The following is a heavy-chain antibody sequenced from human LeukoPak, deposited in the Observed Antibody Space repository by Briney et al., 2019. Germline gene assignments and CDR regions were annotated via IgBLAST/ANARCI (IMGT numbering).Heavy chain of an antibody. CDR1: GFTLSSYA. V-gene: IGHV3-23*01. CDR2: ISGSGGST. Sequence: PGGSLRLSCAASGFTLSSYAMSWVRQALGKGLEWVSAISGSGGSTYYADSVKGRFTISRDNSKNTLYLQMNSLRAEDTAVYYCAKETKKGKTWIQLWTYFDYWGQGTLVTVSS. D-gene: IGHD5-18*01. CDR3: AKETKKGKTWIQLWTYFDY. J-gene: IGHJ4*02.